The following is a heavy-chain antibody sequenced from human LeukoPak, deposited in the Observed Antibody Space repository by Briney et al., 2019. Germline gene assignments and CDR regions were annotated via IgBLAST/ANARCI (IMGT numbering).Heavy chain of an antibody. Sequence: PSQTLSLTCTVSGGSISSGPYYWGGIRQPPGKGLEWIGNIYYGEHTYYNPALKSRVTISIDTSKNQFYLKLSSLTAADTAVYYCARRDDSSGYHKIFDYWGPGTLVTVSS. CDR1: GGSISSGPYY. CDR2: IYYGEHT. J-gene: IGHJ4*02. CDR3: ARRDDSSGYHKIFDY. V-gene: IGHV4-39*01. D-gene: IGHD3-22*01.